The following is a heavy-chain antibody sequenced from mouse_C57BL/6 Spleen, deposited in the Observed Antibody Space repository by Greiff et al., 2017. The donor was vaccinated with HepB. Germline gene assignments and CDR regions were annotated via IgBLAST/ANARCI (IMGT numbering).Heavy chain of an antibody. CDR1: GYAFSSYW. CDR2: IYPGDGDT. D-gene: IGHD2-3*01. Sequence: VQLQQSGAELVKPGASVKISCKASGYAFSSYWMNWVKQRPGKGLEWIGQIYPGDGDTNYNGKFKGKATLTADKSSSTAYMQLSSLTSEDSAVYFCARSGYSHYFDYWGQGTTLTVSS. CDR3: ARSGYSHYFDY. J-gene: IGHJ2*01. V-gene: IGHV1-80*01.